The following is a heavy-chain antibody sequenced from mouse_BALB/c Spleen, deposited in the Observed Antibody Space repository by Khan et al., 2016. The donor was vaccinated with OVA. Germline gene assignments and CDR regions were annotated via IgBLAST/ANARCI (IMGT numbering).Heavy chain of an antibody. Sequence: VQLQESGAELVRPGTSVKVSCKASGYAFTSYLIEWINQRPGQGLEWIGLINPGNGNTNYNEKFKGKATLTADKCSSTAYMQLSSLTSDDSAVYFCARSQLGLRFDYWGQGTTLTVSS. CDR2: INPGNGNT. J-gene: IGHJ2*01. CDR1: GYAFTSYL. D-gene: IGHD3-1*01. V-gene: IGHV1-54*01. CDR3: ARSQLGLRFDY.